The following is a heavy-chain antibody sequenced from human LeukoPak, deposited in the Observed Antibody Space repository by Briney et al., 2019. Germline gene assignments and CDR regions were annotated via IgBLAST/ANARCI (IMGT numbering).Heavy chain of an antibody. D-gene: IGHD4-17*01. CDR2: INHSGST. V-gene: IGHV4-34*01. J-gene: IGHJ4*02. CDR1: GGSFSGYY. Sequence: SETLSLTRAVYGGSFSGYYWSWIRQPPGKGLEWIGEINHSGSTNYNPSLKSRVTISVDTSKNQFSLKLSSVTAADTAVYYCARDTYYGVTFDYWGQGTLVTVSS. CDR3: ARDTYYGVTFDY.